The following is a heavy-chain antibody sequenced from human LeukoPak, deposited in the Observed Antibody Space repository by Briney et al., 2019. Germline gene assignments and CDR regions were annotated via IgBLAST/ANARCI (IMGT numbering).Heavy chain of an antibody. D-gene: IGHD5-18*01. J-gene: IGHJ6*03. V-gene: IGHV3-9*01. CDR2: ISWNSFTI. CDR1: GFTFDGYA. CDR3: AKDIGRVDTASTYMDV. Sequence: PGGSLRLSCAASGFTFDGYAMHWVRQAPGKGLEWVSGISWNSFTIGYADSVKGRFTISRDNAKNSLYLQMNSLRVEDTALYYCAKDIGRVDTASTYMDVWGKGTAVTISS.